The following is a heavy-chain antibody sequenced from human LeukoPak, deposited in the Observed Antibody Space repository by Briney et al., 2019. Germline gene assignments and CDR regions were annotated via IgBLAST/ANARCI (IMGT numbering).Heavy chain of an antibody. CDR1: GYSISSGYY. D-gene: IGHD6-13*01. Sequence: SETLSLTCTVSGYSISSGYYWGWIRQPPGKGLEWIGSIYHSGSTYYNPSLKSRVTISVDTSKNQFSLKLSSVTAADTAVYYCATAYSSSLYWPPYNWFDPWGQGTLVTVSS. CDR3: ATAYSSSLYWPPYNWFDP. V-gene: IGHV4-38-2*02. CDR2: IYHSGST. J-gene: IGHJ5*02.